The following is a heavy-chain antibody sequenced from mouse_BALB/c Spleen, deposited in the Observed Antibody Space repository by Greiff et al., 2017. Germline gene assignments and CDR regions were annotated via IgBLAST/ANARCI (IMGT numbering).Heavy chain of an antibody. CDR2: IYPGDGDT. V-gene: IGHV1-80*01. J-gene: IGHJ2*01. Sequence: QVQLKQSGAELVRPGSSVKISCKASGYAFSSYWMNWVKQRPGQGLEWIGQIYPGDGDTNYNGKFKGKATLTADKSSSTAYMQLSSLTSEDSAVYFCARWDYYGSSYFDYWGQGTTLTVSS. D-gene: IGHD1-1*01. CDR3: ARWDYYGSSYFDY. CDR1: GYAFSSYW.